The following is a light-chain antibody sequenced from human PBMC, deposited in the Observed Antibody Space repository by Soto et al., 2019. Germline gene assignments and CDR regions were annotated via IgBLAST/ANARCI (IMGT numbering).Light chain of an antibody. V-gene: IGKV3-20*01. Sequence: EIALKQSPCTLCLSPGGRPILYSRSSRSVYSSYLAWYQQKPGQAPRLLIDGASSRATGIPDRFSGSGSGTDFTLTISRLEPEDFAVYYCQRYGTSPPITFGQGTRLEI. CDR3: QRYGTSPPIT. CDR2: GAS. CDR1: RSVYSSY. J-gene: IGKJ5*01.